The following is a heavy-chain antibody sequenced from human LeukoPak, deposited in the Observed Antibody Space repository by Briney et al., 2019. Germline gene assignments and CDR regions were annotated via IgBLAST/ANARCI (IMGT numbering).Heavy chain of an antibody. CDR1: GASVSGSNYY. CDR2: IYSSGST. D-gene: IGHD1-26*01. V-gene: IGHV4-39*01. J-gene: IGHJ4*02. Sequence: SETLSLTCAVSGASVSGSNYYWGWIRQPPGKGLEWIGNIYSSGSTYYNASLQSRVTISIDTSKNQFSLRLNAVTAADTAMYFCAKSGGYGLIDYWGQGTRVIVSS. CDR3: AKSGGYGLIDY.